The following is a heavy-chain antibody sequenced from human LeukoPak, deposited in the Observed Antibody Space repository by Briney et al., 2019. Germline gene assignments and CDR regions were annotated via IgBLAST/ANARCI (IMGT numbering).Heavy chain of an antibody. V-gene: IGHV1-69*04. CDR1: GGTFSSYA. CDR2: IIPILGIA. CDR3: AVAGTYYNWFDP. D-gene: IGHD6-19*01. J-gene: IGHJ5*02. Sequence: SVTVSCKASGGTFSSYAISWVRQAPGQGLEWMGRIIPILGIANYAQKFQGRVTITADKSTSTAYMELSSLRSEDTAVYYCAVAGTYYNWFDPWGQGTLVTVSS.